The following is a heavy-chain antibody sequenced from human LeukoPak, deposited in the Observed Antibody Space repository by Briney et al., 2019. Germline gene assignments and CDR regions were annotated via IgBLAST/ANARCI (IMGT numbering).Heavy chain of an antibody. D-gene: IGHD6-13*01. V-gene: IGHV4-59*01. CDR3: GRVDSSSWYGVFGY. J-gene: IGHJ4*02. Sequence: PSETLSLTSTVSGGSISSYYWSWILHPPGKGLEWFVDIYYSGSTNYKPTPKSRVTISVEAPKNQFSLKLSSVTAADTAVYYCGRVDSSSWYGVFGYWGQGTLVTVSS. CDR2: IYYSGST. CDR1: GGSISSYY.